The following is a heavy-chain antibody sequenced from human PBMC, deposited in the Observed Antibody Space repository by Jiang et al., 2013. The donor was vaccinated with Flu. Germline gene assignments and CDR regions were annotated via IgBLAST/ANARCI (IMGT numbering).Heavy chain of an antibody. CDR3: VRSHGNLGRFDP. V-gene: IGHV4-31*03. CDR1: GGSISTAGHF. Sequence: VQLVESGPGLVKPSQTLSLTCSVSGGSISTAGHFWNWIRQHPGKGLEWIGYIYSSGSTYYNPSLKSRVSMSVDTSKNLFSLNLTSVTAADTAVYYCVRSHGNLGRFDPWGQGTLVTVSS. D-gene: IGHD3-16*01. CDR2: IYSSGST. J-gene: IGHJ5*02.